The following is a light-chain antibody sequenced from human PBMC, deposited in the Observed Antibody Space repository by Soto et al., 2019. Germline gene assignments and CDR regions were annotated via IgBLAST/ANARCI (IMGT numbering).Light chain of an antibody. CDR2: GAS. CDR3: QQYNNWPF. CDR1: QSVSSN. Sequence: EIVMTQSPATLSVSPGERATLSCRASQSVSSNLAWYQQKPGQAPRLLIYGASTRATGIPARFSGSGSGTEFTLTISSLQSEDFAAYYCQQYNNWPFFGPGTKVDIK. V-gene: IGKV3-15*01. J-gene: IGKJ3*01.